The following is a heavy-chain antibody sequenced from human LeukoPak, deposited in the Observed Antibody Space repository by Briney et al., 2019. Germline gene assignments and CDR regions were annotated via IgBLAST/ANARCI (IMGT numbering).Heavy chain of an antibody. V-gene: IGHV1-69*01. CDR3: ARALLDDYGGDFDS. D-gene: IGHD4/OR15-4a*01. CDR1: GGSFTNHV. J-gene: IGHJ4*02. Sequence: SVTVSCKASGGSFTNHVISWVRQAPGQGLDGVGGIIPMLNAANYALKMQGRVTITADESTTTAYLELNSLRSEDTAVYYCARALLDDYGGDFDSWGQGTMVIVSS. CDR2: IIPMLNAA.